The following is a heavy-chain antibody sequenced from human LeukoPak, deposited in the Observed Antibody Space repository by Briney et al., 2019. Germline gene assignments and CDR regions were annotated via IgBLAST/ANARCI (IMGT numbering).Heavy chain of an antibody. V-gene: IGHV4-30-2*01. D-gene: IGHD5-18*01. J-gene: IGHJ4*02. Sequence: SQTLSLTCAVSGGSISSGGYSWSWIRQPPGKGLEWIGYIYHSGSTYYNPSLKSRVTISVDRSKNQFSLKLSSVTAADTAVYYCAREDTAMALFDYWGQGTLVTVSS. CDR1: GGSISSGGYS. CDR2: IYHSGST. CDR3: AREDTAMALFDY.